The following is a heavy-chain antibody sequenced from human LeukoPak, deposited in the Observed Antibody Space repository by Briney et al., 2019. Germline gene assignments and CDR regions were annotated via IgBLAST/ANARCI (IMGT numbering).Heavy chain of an antibody. CDR3: ARGDFGRYAFDF. Sequence: GGSLRLSCAASGFTFSNYYMSWIRHAPGKGLEWVSYVNTIGTTIYYADSLKGRFTISRDNAKNSLSLQMDSLRAEDTAVYYCARGDFGRYAFDFWGQGTMVTVSS. CDR1: GFTFSNYY. J-gene: IGHJ3*01. CDR2: VNTIGTTI. D-gene: IGHD3-16*01. V-gene: IGHV3-11*01.